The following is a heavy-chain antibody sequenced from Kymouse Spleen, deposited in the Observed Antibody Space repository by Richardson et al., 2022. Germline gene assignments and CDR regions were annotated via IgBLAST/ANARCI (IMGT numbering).Heavy chain of an antibody. CDR1: GGSVSSGSYY. CDR2: IYYSGST. Sequence: QVQLQESGPGLVKPSETLSLTCTVSGGSVSSGSYYWSWIRQPPGKGLEWIGYIYYSGSTNYNPSLKSRVTISVDTSKNQFSLKLSSVTAADTAVYYCARDTVVGIDYWGQGTLVTVSS. V-gene: IGHV4-61*01. J-gene: IGHJ4*02. CDR3: ARDTVVGIDY. D-gene: IGHD4-17*01,IGHD4-23*01.